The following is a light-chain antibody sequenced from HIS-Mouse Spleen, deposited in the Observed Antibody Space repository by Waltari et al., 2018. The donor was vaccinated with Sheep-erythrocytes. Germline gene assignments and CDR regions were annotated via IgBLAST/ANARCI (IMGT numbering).Light chain of an antibody. Sequence: QSALTQPRLVSGSPGQSGTIPCPGTSSNVGGYNYLSWYQTPPGKAPKLMIYDVSKRPSGVPDRFSGSKSGNTASLTISGLQAEDEADYYCCSYAGSYNHVFATGTKVTVL. CDR2: DVS. CDR1: SSNVGGYNY. V-gene: IGLV2-11*01. CDR3: CSYAGSYNHV. J-gene: IGLJ1*01.